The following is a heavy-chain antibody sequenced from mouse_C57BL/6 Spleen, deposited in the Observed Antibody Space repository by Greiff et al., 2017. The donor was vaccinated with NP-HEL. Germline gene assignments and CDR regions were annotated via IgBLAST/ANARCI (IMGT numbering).Heavy chain of an antibody. CDR1: GFNIKDDY. Sequence: EVQLQQSGAELVRPGASVKLSCTASGFNIKDDYMHWVKQRPEQGLEWIGWIDPENGDTESASKFQGKATITADTSSNTAYLQLSSLTSEDTAVYYCTTGDGYSNWYFDVWGRGPRSPSPQ. D-gene: IGHD2-3*01. V-gene: IGHV14-4*01. CDR2: IDPENGDT. J-gene: IGHJ1*03. CDR3: TTGDGYSNWYFDV.